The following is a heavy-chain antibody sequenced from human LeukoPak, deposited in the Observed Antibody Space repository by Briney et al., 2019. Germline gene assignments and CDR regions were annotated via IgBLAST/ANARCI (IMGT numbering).Heavy chain of an antibody. CDR2: ISNSGGST. CDR3: VKGGSSGYRWFDP. V-gene: IGHV3-23*01. Sequence: GGSLRLSCAASGFTFNTYAMTWVRQAPGKGLEWVSSISNSGGSTYYADSVKGRFTISRDNSKNTLYLQMNSLRAEDTAVYYCVKGGSSGYRWFDPWGHGTLVTVSS. D-gene: IGHD3-22*01. CDR1: GFTFNTYA. J-gene: IGHJ5*02.